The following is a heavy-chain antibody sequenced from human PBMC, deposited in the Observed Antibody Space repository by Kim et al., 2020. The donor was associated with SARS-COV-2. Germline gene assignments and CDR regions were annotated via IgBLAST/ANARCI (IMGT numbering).Heavy chain of an antibody. J-gene: IGHJ5*02. Sequence: SHNPSLQSRVSISVDRSKTQFSLKLSSVTAADTAVYYCARRASSAIDPWGQGTLVTVSS. CDR3: ARRASSAIDP. V-gene: IGHV4-30-2*01. D-gene: IGHD3-22*01.